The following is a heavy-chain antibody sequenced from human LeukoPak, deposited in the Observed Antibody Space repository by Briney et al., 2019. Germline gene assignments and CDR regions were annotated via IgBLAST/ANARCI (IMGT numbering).Heavy chain of an antibody. CDR3: ARQGGYSYTTLDY. CDR1: GGSISSYY. CDR2: MYYSGNT. J-gene: IGHJ4*02. V-gene: IGHV4-59*08. D-gene: IGHD5-18*01. Sequence: SETLSLTCAVSGGSISSYYWSWIRQPSGKGLEWIAYMYYSGNTNYNPSLKSRVTISVDTSKNQFSLKLSSVTAADTAVYYCARQGGYSYTTLDYWGQGTLVTVSS.